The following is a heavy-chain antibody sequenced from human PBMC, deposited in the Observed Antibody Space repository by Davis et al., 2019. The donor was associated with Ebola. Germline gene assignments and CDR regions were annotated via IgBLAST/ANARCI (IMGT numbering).Heavy chain of an antibody. CDR2: VQHSGTT. V-gene: IGHV4-38-2*02. CDR3: ARDMGSPYFYFDL. D-gene: IGHD3-16*01. Sequence: PSETLSLTCAVSGSPITNNYYWAWIRRSPGKGLEWIGIVQHSGTTFYNPSLRSRATISVDTSKNQFSLRLNSVTAADTAVYFCARDMGSPYFYFDLWGRGTLVTVSS. J-gene: IGHJ2*01. CDR1: GSPITNNYY.